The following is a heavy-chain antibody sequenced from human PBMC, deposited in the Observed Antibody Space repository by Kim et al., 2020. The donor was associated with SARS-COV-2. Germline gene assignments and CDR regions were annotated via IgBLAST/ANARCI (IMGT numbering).Heavy chain of an antibody. CDR2: INAGNGNT. CDR1: GHTFTSYA. V-gene: IGHV1-3*01. CDR3: ARDYYCSGGSCYRPYYYYYGMDV. Sequence: ASVKVSCKASGHTFTSYAMHWVRQAPGQRLEWMGWINAGNGNTKYSQKFQGRVTITRDTSASTAYMELSSLRSEDTAVYYCARDYYCSGGSCYRPYYYYYGMDVWGQGTTVTVSS. J-gene: IGHJ6*02. D-gene: IGHD2-15*01.